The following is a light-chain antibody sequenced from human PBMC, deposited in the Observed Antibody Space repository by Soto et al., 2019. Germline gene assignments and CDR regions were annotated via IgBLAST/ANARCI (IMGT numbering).Light chain of an antibody. CDR1: QRFRGN. J-gene: IGKJ2*01. V-gene: IGKV3-15*01. CDR3: QQYNNWPPYT. Sequence: EIVMTQSPATLSVSPGERATSSGRPIQRFRGNLAWYQQKPGQAPRLLIYGASTRATGIPARFSGSGSGTEFTLTISSLQSEDFAVYYCQQYNNWPPYTFGQGTKLEIK. CDR2: GAS.